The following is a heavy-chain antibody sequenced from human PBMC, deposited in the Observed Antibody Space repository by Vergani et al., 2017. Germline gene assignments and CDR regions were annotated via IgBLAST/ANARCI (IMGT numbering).Heavy chain of an antibody. V-gene: IGHV1-69*01. CDR3: ARARLGYSYGPTYWYFDL. CDR2: IIPSFGTA. D-gene: IGHD5-18*01. J-gene: IGHJ2*01. CDR1: GGTFSSYA. Sequence: QVQLVQSGAEVKKPGSSVKVSCKASGGTFSSYAISWVRQAPGQGLEWMGGIIPSFGTANYAQKFQGRVTITADESTSTAHMGLSSLRSEDTSVYYCARARLGYSYGPTYWYFDLWGRGTLVTVSS.